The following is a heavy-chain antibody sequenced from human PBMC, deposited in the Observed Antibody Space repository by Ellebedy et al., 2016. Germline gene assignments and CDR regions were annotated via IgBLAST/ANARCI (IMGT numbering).Heavy chain of an antibody. CDR1: GFTFSNFA. D-gene: IGHD6-19*01. CDR2: ISYDGSND. Sequence: GESLKISCAASGFTFSNFAMTWVRQAPGKGLEWVAVISYDGSNDFYADSVKGRFTISRDNSKNTLFLQMNSLRPEDTAVYYCAKVNSSGWYGAYYWGRGTLVTVSS. CDR3: AKVNSSGWYGAYY. V-gene: IGHV3-30*18. J-gene: IGHJ4*02.